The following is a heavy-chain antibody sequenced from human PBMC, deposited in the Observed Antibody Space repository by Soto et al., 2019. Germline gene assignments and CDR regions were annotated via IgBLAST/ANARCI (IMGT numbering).Heavy chain of an antibody. CDR3: ARSYCSSTSCYYGYGMDV. J-gene: IGHJ6*02. D-gene: IGHD2-2*01. Sequence: SETLSLTCTVSGGSISSGGYYWSWIRQHPGKGLEWIGYIYYSGSTYYNPSLKSRVTISVDTSKNQFSLKLSSVTAADTAVYYCARSYCSSTSCYYGYGMDVWGQGTTVTVSS. CDR2: IYYSGST. V-gene: IGHV4-31*03. CDR1: GGSISSGGYY.